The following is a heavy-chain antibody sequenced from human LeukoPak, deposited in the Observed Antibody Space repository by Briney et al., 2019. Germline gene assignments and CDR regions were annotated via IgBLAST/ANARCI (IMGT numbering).Heavy chain of an antibody. CDR1: GGTFSSYA. CDR2: IIPIFGTA. V-gene: IGHV1-69*05. Sequence: GSSVKVSCKASGGTFSSYAISWVRQAPGQGLEWMGWIIPIFGTANCAQKFQGRVTITTDASTSTAYMELSSLRSEDTAVYYCARDKSITIFGVVIPVDYWGQGTLVTVSS. CDR3: ARDKSITIFGVVIPVDY. J-gene: IGHJ4*02. D-gene: IGHD3-3*01.